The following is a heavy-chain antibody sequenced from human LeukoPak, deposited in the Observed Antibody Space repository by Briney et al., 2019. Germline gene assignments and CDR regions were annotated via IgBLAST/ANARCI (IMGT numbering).Heavy chain of an antibody. V-gene: IGHV5-51*01. Sequence: GESLNISCKGSGYRFSSYWIGWVRQMPGKGLEWMGLIYPGDSETTYSPSFQGQVPFSADKSSNTAYLQWSSLEASDTAIYYGARPSGFSYGRFDFWGQGTLVTVSS. CDR1: GYRFSSYW. J-gene: IGHJ4*02. CDR2: IYPGDSET. CDR3: ARPSGFSYGRFDF. D-gene: IGHD5-18*01.